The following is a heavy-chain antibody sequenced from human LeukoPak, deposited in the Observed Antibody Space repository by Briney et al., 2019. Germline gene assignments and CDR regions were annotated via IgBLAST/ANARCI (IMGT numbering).Heavy chain of an antibody. V-gene: IGHV1-69*01. Sequence: GSSVKVSCKASGGTFSSYAISWVRQAPGQGLEWMGGIIPIFGTANYAQKFQGRVTITADESTSTAYMELSSLRSEDTAVYYCASEISGYGIFDYWGQGTLVTVSS. CDR2: IIPIFGTA. CDR3: ASEISGYGIFDY. CDR1: GGTFSSYA. J-gene: IGHJ4*02. D-gene: IGHD5-12*01.